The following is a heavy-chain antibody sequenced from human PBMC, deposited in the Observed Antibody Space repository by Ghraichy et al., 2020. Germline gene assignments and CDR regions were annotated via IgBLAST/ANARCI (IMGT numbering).Heavy chain of an antibody. J-gene: IGHJ6*03. CDR1: GGSFSGYY. D-gene: IGHD5-18*01. CDR2: INHSGST. V-gene: IGHV4-34*01. CDR3: ARVPRRGYSYGPPYYYYMDV. Sequence: GGSFSGYYWSWIRQPPGKGLEWIGEINHSGSTNYNPSLKSRVTISVDTSKNQFSLKLSSVTAADTAVYYCARVPRRGYSYGPPYYYYMDVWGKGTTVTVSS.